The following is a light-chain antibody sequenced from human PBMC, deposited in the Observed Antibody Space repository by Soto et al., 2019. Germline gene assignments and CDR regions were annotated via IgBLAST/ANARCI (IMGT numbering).Light chain of an antibody. J-gene: IGKJ1*01. CDR2: DTS. CDR3: QQYSNWTRT. V-gene: IGKV3-15*01. CDR1: QSVSSD. Sequence: EIVMAQSPATLSVSPGERATLSCRASQSVSSDLAWYQQKPGQAPRLLIYDTSARATGIPARFSGSGSGTEFTLTISSLQSVDFAVYYCQQYSNWTRTFGQGTKVDIK.